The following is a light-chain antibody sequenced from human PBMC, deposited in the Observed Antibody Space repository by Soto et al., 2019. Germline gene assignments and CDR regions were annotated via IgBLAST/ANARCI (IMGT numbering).Light chain of an antibody. V-gene: IGKV4-1*01. CDR2: WAS. CDR1: QNLLYKSNKKNY. CDR3: QQYYGAPHT. Sequence: LLTQSPDSLAVYLGERAAINCKSTQNLLYKSNKKNYLAWYQQKAGQPPKLLIYWASTRESGVPDRFSGSGSGTNFTLTISSLQAEDVAVYYCQQYYGAPHTFGPGTKVEVK. J-gene: IGKJ1*01.